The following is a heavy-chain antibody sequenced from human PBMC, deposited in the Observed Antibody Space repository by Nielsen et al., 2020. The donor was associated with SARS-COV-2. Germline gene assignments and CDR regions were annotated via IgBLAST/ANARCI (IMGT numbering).Heavy chain of an antibody. CDR2: ISWDGSAP. Sequence: GGSLRLSCVVSGLTFSDYTMYWVRRVPGKGLQWLSLISWDGSAPAYADSVKGRFTISRNNSKNSLYLQMNSLMTDDSALYYCAKDIGTFRFTGMDVWGQGTTVTVSS. D-gene: IGHD3-3*01. CDR1: GLTFSDYT. CDR3: AKDIGTFRFTGMDV. J-gene: IGHJ6*02. V-gene: IGHV3-43*01.